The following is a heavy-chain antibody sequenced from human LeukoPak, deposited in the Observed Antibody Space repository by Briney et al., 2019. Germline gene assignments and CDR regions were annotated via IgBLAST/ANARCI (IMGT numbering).Heavy chain of an antibody. D-gene: IGHD2-2*01. CDR2: ISGSSGTI. V-gene: IGHV3-11*01. CDR3: ARRGECTSSTCYYFDN. Sequence: GGSLRLSCAASGFTFSHYHMTWIRQAPGQGLEWVSYISGSSGTIYYADSAKGRFTIPRDNSKNSLYLQMNSLRAEDTAVYYCARRGECTSSTCYYFDNWGQGVQVTVSS. CDR1: GFTFSHYH. J-gene: IGHJ4*02.